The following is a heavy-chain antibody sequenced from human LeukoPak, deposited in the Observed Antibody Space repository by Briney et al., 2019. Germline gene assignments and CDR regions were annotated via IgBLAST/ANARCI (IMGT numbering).Heavy chain of an antibody. D-gene: IGHD1-26*01. CDR3: TLDGSDY. CDR2: ISYDGSNK. V-gene: IGHV3-30*03. CDR1: GFTFSSYG. J-gene: IGHJ4*02. Sequence: PGRSLRLSCAASGFTFSSYGMHWVRQAPGKGLEWVAVISYDGSNKYYADSVKGRFTISRDNSKNTLYLQMNSLRAEDTAVYYATLDGSDYWGQGTLVTVSS.